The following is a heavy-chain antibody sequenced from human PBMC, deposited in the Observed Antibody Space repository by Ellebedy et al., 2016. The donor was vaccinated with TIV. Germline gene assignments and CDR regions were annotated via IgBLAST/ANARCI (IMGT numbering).Heavy chain of an antibody. CDR3: VRGVQCSGGSCYFDH. V-gene: IGHV3-21*01. CDR2: ISGTSTYI. J-gene: IGHJ4*02. Sequence: PGGSLRLSCAASGFTFSGFSMNWVRQAPGKGLEWVSSISGTSTYISYADADSLKGRFTISRDNAKNSLYLQVNSLRAEDTAVYYCVRGVQCSGGSCYFDHWGQGTLVTVSS. D-gene: IGHD2-15*01. CDR1: GFTFSGFS.